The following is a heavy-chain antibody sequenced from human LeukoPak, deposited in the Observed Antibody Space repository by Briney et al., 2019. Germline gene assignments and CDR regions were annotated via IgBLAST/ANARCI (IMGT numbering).Heavy chain of an antibody. Sequence: SETLSLTCTVSGGSISSWYWSWIRQPAGKRLEWIGRIKSGGSTNYNPSLKSRVTMSVETSKNQFSLKLDSVTAADTAVYYCAGDTGQQPYPDYWGQGALATVSS. J-gene: IGHJ4*02. CDR3: AGDTGQQPYPDY. D-gene: IGHD6-13*01. CDR2: IKSGGST. V-gene: IGHV4-4*07. CDR1: GGSISSWY.